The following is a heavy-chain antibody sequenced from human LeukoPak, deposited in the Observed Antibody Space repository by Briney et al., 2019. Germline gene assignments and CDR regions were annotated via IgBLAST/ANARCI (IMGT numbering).Heavy chain of an antibody. CDR3: ARDSVGDYYDSSGYYLDY. CDR2: ISSSSSYI. CDR1: GFTFSSYS. V-gene: IGHV3-21*01. Sequence: TGGSLRLSCAASGFTFSSYSMNWVRQAPGKGLEWVSSISSSSSYIYYADSVKGRFTISRDNAKNTLYLQMNSLRAEDTAVYYCARDSVGDYYDSSGYYLDYWGQGTLVTVSS. J-gene: IGHJ4*02. D-gene: IGHD3-22*01.